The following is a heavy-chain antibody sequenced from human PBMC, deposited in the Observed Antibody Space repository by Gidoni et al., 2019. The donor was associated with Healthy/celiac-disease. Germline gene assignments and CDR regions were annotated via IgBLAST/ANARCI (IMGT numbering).Heavy chain of an antibody. Sequence: EVQVVEAGGGVVKPGGSLRLACASSGFTFSNAWMSWVRQAPGKGLGWVGRIKSKTDGGTTDYAAPVKGRFTLSRDDSKNTLYLQMNSLKTEDTAVYYCTTDGTTMVRGVIPEGFVDIWGQGTMVTVSS. V-gene: IGHV3-15*07. CDR1: GFTFSNAW. CDR2: IKSKTDGGTT. D-gene: IGHD3-10*01. CDR3: TTDGTTMVRGVIPEGFVDI. J-gene: IGHJ3*02.